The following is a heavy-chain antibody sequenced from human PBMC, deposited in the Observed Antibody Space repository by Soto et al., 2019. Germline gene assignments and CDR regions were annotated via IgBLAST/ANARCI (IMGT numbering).Heavy chain of an antibody. CDR3: ARGLTMGALRSHFHR. J-gene: IGHJ5*02. V-gene: IGHV4-61*01. CDR2: IHHSGIS. CDR1: GGSVNDGNFY. Sequence: PSETLSLTCSVSGGSVNDGNFYWNWIRQSPGKGLEWIGYIHHSGISNYNPSLKSRVTISVDTSKNEFALKLNSVTAADTAVYYCARGLTMGALRSHFHRWGQGTQVTVSS. D-gene: IGHD3-16*01.